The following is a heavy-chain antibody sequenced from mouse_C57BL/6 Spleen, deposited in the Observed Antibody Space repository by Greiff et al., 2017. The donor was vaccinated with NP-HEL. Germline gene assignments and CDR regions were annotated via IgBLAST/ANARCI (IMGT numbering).Heavy chain of an antibody. J-gene: IGHJ2*01. CDR2: IDPSDSYT. D-gene: IGHD2-2*01. CDR3: ARGSTMVTTRFFDY. Sequence: VQLQQPGAELVKPGASVKLSCKASGYTFTSYWMQWVKQRPGQGLEWIGEIDPSDSYTNYNQKFKGKATLTVDTSSSTAYMQLSSLTSEDSAVYYCARGSTMVTTRFFDYWGQGTTLTVSS. CDR1: GYTFTSYW. V-gene: IGHV1-50*01.